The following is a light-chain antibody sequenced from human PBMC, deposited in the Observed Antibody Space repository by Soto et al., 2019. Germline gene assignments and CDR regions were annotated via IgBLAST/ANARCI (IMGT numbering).Light chain of an antibody. Sequence: IVLTQSPATLSVSPGERATLSCRASQAVGSNLAWYQQRPGQAPRLLIYDASTRATGIPHRFSGGGSGTEFTLTISSLQSDDFAVYSCQHFNMWPHMPTFGGGTKLAIK. V-gene: IGKV3-15*01. CDR2: DAS. CDR3: QHFNMWPHMPT. J-gene: IGKJ4*01. CDR1: QAVGSN.